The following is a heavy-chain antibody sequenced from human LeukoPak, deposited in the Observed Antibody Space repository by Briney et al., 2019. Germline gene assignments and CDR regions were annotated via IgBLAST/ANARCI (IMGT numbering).Heavy chain of an antibody. J-gene: IGHJ4*02. Sequence: ESGPTLFNPTQTLTLTCTFSGFSVSTSGGGVGWIRQPPGKALEWLALIYWNDDKRYSPSLKSRLTITKDTSKNQVVLTLTNMDPVDTATYYCAHSVIFGGVTYWGQGTLVTVSS. CDR1: GFSVSTSGGG. CDR2: IYWNDDK. D-gene: IGHD3-3*01. CDR3: AHSVIFGGVTY. V-gene: IGHV2-5*01.